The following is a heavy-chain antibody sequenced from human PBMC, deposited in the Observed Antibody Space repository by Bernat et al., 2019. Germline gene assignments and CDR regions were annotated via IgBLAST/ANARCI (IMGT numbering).Heavy chain of an antibody. J-gene: IGHJ3*02. CDR1: GFMFNIYA. CDR2: IWYDGSHK. Sequence: QVQLVESGGGVVQPGRSLRLSCAASGFMFNIYAMHWVRQAPGMGLEWVAVIWYDGSHKFYADSVNGRFTISRDNSKNTLYLQMNSLRDDDTALYYCARSYGDYRKSGSDDAFDIWGQGTMVTVS. CDR3: ARSYGDYRKSGSDDAFDI. D-gene: IGHD4-17*01. V-gene: IGHV3-33*03.